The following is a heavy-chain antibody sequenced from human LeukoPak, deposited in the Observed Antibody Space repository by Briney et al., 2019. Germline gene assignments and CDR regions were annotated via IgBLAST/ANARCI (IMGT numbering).Heavy chain of an antibody. Sequence: SETLSLTCAVSGGSISSGGYSWSWIRQPPGKGLEWIGYIYYSGSTYYNPSLKSRVTISVDTSKNQFSLKLSSVTAADTAVYYCARLLGYCSSTSCYDYFDYWGQGTLVTVSS. D-gene: IGHD2-2*01. J-gene: IGHJ4*02. V-gene: IGHV4-30-2*03. CDR3: ARLLGYCSSTSCYDYFDY. CDR2: IYYSGST. CDR1: GGSISSGGYS.